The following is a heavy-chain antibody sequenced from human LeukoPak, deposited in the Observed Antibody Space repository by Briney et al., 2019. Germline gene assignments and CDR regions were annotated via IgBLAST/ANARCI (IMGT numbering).Heavy chain of an antibody. CDR2: IWYDGSNK. V-gene: IGHV3-33*01. CDR1: GFTFSSYG. D-gene: IGHD3-3*01. J-gene: IGHJ4*02. Sequence: PGRSLRLSCAASGFTFSSYGMHWVRQAPGKGLEWVAVIWYDGSNKYYADSVKGRFTISRDNSENTLYLQMNSLRAEDTAVYYCARYNFRYYDFWSGYPGPYYFDYWGQGTLVTVSS. CDR3: ARYNFRYYDFWSGYPGPYYFDY.